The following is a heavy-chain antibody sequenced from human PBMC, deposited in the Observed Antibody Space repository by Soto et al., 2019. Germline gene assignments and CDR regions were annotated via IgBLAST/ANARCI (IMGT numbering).Heavy chain of an antibody. D-gene: IGHD3-16*02. V-gene: IGHV4-31*03. J-gene: IGHJ4*02. CDR3: ARTPYDYVWGSYRPYYFDY. CDR1: GGSISSGGYY. CDR2: IYYSGST. Sequence: PSETLSLTCTVSGGSISSGGYYWSWIRQHPGKGLEWIGYIYYSGSTYYNPSLKSRVTISVDTSKNQFSLKLSSVTAADTAVYYCARTPYDYVWGSYRPYYFDYWGQGTLVTVSS.